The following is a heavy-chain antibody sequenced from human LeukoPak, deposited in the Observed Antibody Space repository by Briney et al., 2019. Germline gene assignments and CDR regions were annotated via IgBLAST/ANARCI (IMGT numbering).Heavy chain of an antibody. CDR3: ASGGSDPT. D-gene: IGHD2-15*01. CDR2: ISYDGSNK. Sequence: HPGGSLRLSCAASGFTFSSYAMPWVRQAPGKGLEWVAVISYDGSNKYYADSVKGRFTISRDNSKNTLYLQMNSLRAEDTAVYYCASGGSDPTWGQGTLVTVSS. J-gene: IGHJ5*02. CDR1: GFTFSSYA. V-gene: IGHV3-30-3*01.